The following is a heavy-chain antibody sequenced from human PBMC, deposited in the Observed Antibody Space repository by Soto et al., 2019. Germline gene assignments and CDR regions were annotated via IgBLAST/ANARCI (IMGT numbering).Heavy chain of an antibody. D-gene: IGHD3-3*01. CDR2: INPSGGST. CDR3: ARVTHYDFWSGPYYYFDY. CDR1: GYTFTSYY. J-gene: IGHJ4*02. Sequence: GASVKVSCKASGYTFTSYYMHWVRQAPGQGLEWMGIINPSGGSTSYAQKSQGRVTMTRDTSTSTVYMELSSLRSEDTAVYYCARVTHYDFWSGPYYYFDYWGQGTLVTVSS. V-gene: IGHV1-46*03.